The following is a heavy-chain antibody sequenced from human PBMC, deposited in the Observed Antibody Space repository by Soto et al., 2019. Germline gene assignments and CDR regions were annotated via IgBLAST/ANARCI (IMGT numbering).Heavy chain of an antibody. CDR2: ISYDGSNK. CDR3: AKDLIAWLFVPRQPDY. V-gene: IGHV3-30*18. J-gene: IGHJ4*02. CDR1: GFTFSSYG. Sequence: QVQLVESGGGVVQPGRSLRLSCAASGFTFSSYGMHWVRQAPGKVLEGVAVISYDGSNKYYADSVKGRFTISRDNSKNTLYLQMNSLRAEDTAVYYCAKDLIAWLFVPRQPDYWGQGTLVTVSS. D-gene: IGHD3-22*01.